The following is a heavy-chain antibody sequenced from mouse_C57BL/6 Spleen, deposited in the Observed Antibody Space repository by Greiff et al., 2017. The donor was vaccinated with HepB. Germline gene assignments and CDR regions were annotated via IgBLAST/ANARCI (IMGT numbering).Heavy chain of an antibody. V-gene: IGHV14-4*01. CDR2: IDPENGDT. Sequence: VQLQQSGAELVRPGASVKLSCTATGFNINDYCMQWVKQRPEQGLEWIGWIDPENGDTEYASKFQGKATITADTSSNTAYLQLSSLTSEDTAVCYCTAGDYDLACWGQGALVTVSA. CDR1: GFNINDYC. J-gene: IGHJ3*01. D-gene: IGHD2-4*01. CDR3: TAGDYDLAC.